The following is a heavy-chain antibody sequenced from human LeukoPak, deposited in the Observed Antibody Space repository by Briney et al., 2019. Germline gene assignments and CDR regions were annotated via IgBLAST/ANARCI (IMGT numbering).Heavy chain of an antibody. CDR2: IYSGGST. Sequence: GSLRLSCAASGFTVSSNYMSWVRQALGKGLEWVSVIYSGGSTYYADSVKGRFTISRDNSKNTLYLQMNSLRAEDTAVYYCARAVGYYYGMDVWGQGTTVTVSS. J-gene: IGHJ6*02. CDR3: ARAVGYYYGMDV. V-gene: IGHV3-53*01. D-gene: IGHD1-26*01. CDR1: GFTVSSNY.